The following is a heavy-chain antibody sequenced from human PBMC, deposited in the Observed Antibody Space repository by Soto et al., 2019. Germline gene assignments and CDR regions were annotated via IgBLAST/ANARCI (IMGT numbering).Heavy chain of an antibody. CDR3: ARALRGYSSGYVD. V-gene: IGHV1-69*01. Sequence: QVQLVQSGAEVKKPGSSVKVSCKASGGTFTNYVINWVRQAPGQGLEWMGGIIPIFGRADYAQKFQGRVTITADESTRTAYMELSSLTSEDTAVYYCARALRGYSSGYVDWGQGTLVTVSS. CDR1: GGTFTNYV. J-gene: IGHJ4*02. D-gene: IGHD5-18*01. CDR2: IIPIFGRA.